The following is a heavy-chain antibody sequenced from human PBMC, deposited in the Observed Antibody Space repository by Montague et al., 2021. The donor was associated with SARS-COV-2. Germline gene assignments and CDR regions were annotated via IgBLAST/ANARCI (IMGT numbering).Heavy chain of an antibody. D-gene: IGHD2-8*01. J-gene: IGHJ5*02. Sequence: SETLSLTCTVSGGSISSSSYYWGWIRQPPEKGLEWIGSIYYSGSTYYNPSLKSLVTISVDTSKNQFSLKLSSVTAADTAVYYCARVVLIVFGYRRWFDPWGQGALVTVSS. CDR3: ARVVLIVFGYRRWFDP. CDR2: IYYSGST. V-gene: IGHV4-39*01. CDR1: GGSISSSSYY.